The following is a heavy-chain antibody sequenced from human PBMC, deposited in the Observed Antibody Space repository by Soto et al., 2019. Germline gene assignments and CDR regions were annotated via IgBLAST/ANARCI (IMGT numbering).Heavy chain of an antibody. CDR3: ARDRYCSNTSCYRGGYDWFDP. CDR1: GYTFSSYD. CDR2: MNPSSGNT. J-gene: IGHJ5*02. Sequence: ASVKVSCKASGYTFSSYDINWVRQATGQGPEWMGWMNPSSGNTGYAQKFQGRVTMTRNTSISTAYMELSSLRSEDTAVYYCARDRYCSNTSCYRGGYDWFDPWGQGTLVTVSS. V-gene: IGHV1-8*01. D-gene: IGHD2-2*01.